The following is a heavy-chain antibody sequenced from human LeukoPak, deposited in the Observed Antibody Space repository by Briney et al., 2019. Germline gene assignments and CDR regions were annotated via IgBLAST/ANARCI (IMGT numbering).Heavy chain of an antibody. J-gene: IGHJ4*02. CDR3: AKWGGYSYGFCIDY. Sequence: GGSLRLSCAASGFTFSSYGMSWVRQAPGKGLEWVAFIRYDGSNKYYADSVKGRFTISRDNSKNTLYLQMNSLRAEDTAVYYCAKWGGYSYGFCIDYWGQGTLVTVSS. CDR1: GFTFSSYG. V-gene: IGHV3-30*02. CDR2: IRYDGSNK. D-gene: IGHD5-18*01.